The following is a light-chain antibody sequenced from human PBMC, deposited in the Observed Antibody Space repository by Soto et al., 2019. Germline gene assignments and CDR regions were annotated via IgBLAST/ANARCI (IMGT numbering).Light chain of an antibody. CDR1: SSDLGGYNY. CDR2: DVS. V-gene: IGLV2-14*03. J-gene: IGLJ1*01. CDR3: SSYTSSSTPWV. Sequence: IYCNRTSSDLGGYNYVSWYQHHPGKAPKLMICDVSDRPSGVSNRFSGSKSGNTASLTISGLQAEDEADYYCSSYTSSSTPWVFGTGTKVTVL.